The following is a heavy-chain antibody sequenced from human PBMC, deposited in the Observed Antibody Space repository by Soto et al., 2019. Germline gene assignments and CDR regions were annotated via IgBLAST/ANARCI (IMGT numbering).Heavy chain of an antibody. CDR2: INHSGST. V-gene: IGHV4-34*01. D-gene: IGHD2-15*01. CDR1: GGSFSGYY. CDR3: ARTVVVAATPSDYYYYGMDV. Sequence: NPSETLSLTCAVYGGSFSGYYWSWIRQPPGKGLEWIGEINHSGSTNYNPPLKSRVTISVDTSKNQFSLKLSSVTAADTAVYYCARTVVVAATPSDYYYYGMDVWGQGTTVTVSS. J-gene: IGHJ6*02.